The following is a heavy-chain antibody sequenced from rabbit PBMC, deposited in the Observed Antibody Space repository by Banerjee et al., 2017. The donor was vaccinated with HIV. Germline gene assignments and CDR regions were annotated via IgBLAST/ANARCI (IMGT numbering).Heavy chain of an antibody. V-gene: IGHV1S40*01. D-gene: IGHD7-1*01. J-gene: IGHJ3*01. CDR1: GFDLSSSYY. CDR2: INSSSRNV. CDR3: ARDRDGDAGYGSLAL. Sequence: LTCKASGFDLSSSYYMCWVRQAPGKGLEWIGCINSSSRNVVYASWATGRFTISKTSSTTVTLQMTSLTAADTATYFCARDRDGDAGYGSLALWGQGTL.